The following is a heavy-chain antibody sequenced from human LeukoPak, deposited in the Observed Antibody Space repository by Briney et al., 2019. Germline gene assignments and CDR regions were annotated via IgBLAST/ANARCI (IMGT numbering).Heavy chain of an antibody. CDR2: IYYSGST. J-gene: IGHJ4*02. D-gene: IGHD6-19*01. Sequence: DPSETLSLTCTVSGGSISSGGYYWSWIRQHPGKGLEWIGYIYYSGSTYYNPSLKSRVTISVDTSKNQFSLKLSSVTAADTAVYYCAREAYSSGWYTPYYFDYWGQGTLVTVSS. CDR3: AREAYSSGWYTPYYFDY. V-gene: IGHV4-31*03. CDR1: GGSISSGGYY.